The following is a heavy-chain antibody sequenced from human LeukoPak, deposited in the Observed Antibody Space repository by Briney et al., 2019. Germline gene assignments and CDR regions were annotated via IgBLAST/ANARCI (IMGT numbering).Heavy chain of an antibody. D-gene: IGHD3-22*01. V-gene: IGHV3-30*01. J-gene: IGHJ4*02. CDR3: ARGHDSQVYYQYYFDY. Sequence: GGSLRLSCAASGLTFRNFSMNWVPQAPGKGLEWVALISYDGNNQYYADSVKGRFTISRDNSKHTLYLQMNSLTAEDTAVYYCARGHDSQVYYQYYFDYWGQGDLVTVAA. CDR2: ISYDGNNQ. CDR1: GLTFRNFS.